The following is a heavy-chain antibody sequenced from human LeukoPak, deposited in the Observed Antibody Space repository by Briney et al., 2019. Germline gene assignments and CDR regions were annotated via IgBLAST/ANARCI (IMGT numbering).Heavy chain of an antibody. D-gene: IGHD6-6*01. CDR3: AKDAIAARHYYYYMDV. Sequence: GGSLRLSCAASGFTFSTYGMHWVRQAPGKGLEWVSAISGSGGSTYYADSVKGRFTISRDNSKNTLYLQMNSLRAEDTAVYYCAKDAIAARHYYYYMDVWGKGTTVTVSS. V-gene: IGHV3-23*01. CDR2: ISGSGGST. CDR1: GFTFSTYG. J-gene: IGHJ6*03.